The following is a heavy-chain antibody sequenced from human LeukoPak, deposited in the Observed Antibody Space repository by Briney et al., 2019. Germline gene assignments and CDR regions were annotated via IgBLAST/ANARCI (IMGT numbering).Heavy chain of an antibody. V-gene: IGHV3-30-3*01. CDR3: ARDVGYDSSGCDY. Sequence: PGRSLRLSCAASGFTFGSYAMHWVRQAPDKGLEWVAVMSYDGSNKYYADSVKGRFTISRDNSKNTLYLQMNSLRAADTAVYYRARDVGYDSSGCDYWGQGTLVTVSS. J-gene: IGHJ4*02. CDR1: GFTFGSYA. D-gene: IGHD3-22*01. CDR2: MSYDGSNK.